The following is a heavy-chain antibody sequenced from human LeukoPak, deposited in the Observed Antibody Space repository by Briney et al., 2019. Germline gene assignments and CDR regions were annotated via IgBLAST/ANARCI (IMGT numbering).Heavy chain of an antibody. Sequence: SETLSLTCTVSGGSISSYYWSWIRQPPGKGLEWIGYIYYSGSTNYNPSLKSRVTISVDTSKNQFSLKLSSVTAADTAVYYCARSRITMVRGSPWGMDVWGQGTTVTVSS. D-gene: IGHD3-10*01. J-gene: IGHJ6*02. CDR3: ARSRITMVRGSPWGMDV. CDR1: GGSISSYY. CDR2: IYYSGST. V-gene: IGHV4-59*12.